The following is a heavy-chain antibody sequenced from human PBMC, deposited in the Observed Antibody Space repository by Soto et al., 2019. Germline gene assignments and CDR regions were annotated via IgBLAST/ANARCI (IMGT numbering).Heavy chain of an antibody. Sequence: GGSLRLSCAASGFTFSSYWMSWVRQAPGKGLEWVANIKQDGSEKYYVDSVKGRFTISRDNAKNSLYLQMNSLRAEDTAVYYCARARIQLWLQFVFDYWGQGTLVTVS. J-gene: IGHJ4*02. CDR3: ARARIQLWLQFVFDY. D-gene: IGHD5-18*01. CDR2: IKQDGSEK. CDR1: GFTFSSYW. V-gene: IGHV3-7*01.